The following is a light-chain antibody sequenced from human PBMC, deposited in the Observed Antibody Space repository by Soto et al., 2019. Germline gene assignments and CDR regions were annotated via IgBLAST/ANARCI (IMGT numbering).Light chain of an antibody. V-gene: IGKV3-11*01. CDR2: DAY. CDR1: QSVSSY. Sequence: EIVLTQSPATLSSLPGQRDTLSRRSSQSVSSYLAWYQQKPGQAPRLIIYDAYHRAAGIPDRFSGSGFGTDFTLTIRRLEPEDAAVYYCQKRSNWPQITFGKGTRLEIK. CDR3: QKRSNWPQIT. J-gene: IGKJ5*01.